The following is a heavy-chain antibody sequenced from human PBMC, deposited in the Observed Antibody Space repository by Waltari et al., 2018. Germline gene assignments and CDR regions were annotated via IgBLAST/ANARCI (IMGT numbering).Heavy chain of an antibody. D-gene: IGHD3-3*01. CDR3: ATDPPRTGYDFWSGYPPEGY. J-gene: IGHJ4*02. CDR2: VDPEDGET. V-gene: IGHV1-69-2*01. CDR1: GYTFTDYY. Sequence: EVQLVQSGAEVKKPGATVKISCKASGYTFTDYYMHWVQQAPGKGLEWMGRVDPEDGETIYAEKFQGRVTITADTSTDTAYMELGSLRSEDTAVYYCATDPPRTGYDFWSGYPPEGYWGQGTLVTVSS.